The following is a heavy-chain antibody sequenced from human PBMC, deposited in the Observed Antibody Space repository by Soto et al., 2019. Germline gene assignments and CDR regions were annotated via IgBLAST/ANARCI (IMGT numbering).Heavy chain of an antibody. CDR3: ARRGYGSRWPNVHMDV. CDR1: GFTFSNYE. CDR2: ISNNGAHT. D-gene: IGHD6-13*01. J-gene: IGHJ6*03. V-gene: IGHV3-64*01. Sequence: EAQLVESGGGLVQPGGSLRLSCAASGFTFSNYEMHWVRQAPGKGLEYVSGISNNGAHTDYAKSVKGRFTISRDNSENTLYRQMGSLRAEDMALYYCARRGYGSRWPNVHMDVWGKGTTVTVSS.